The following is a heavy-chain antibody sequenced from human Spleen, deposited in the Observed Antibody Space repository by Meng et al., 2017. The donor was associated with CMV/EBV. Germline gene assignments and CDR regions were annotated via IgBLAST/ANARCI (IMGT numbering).Heavy chain of an antibody. Sequence: GESLKISCAASGFTFSNAWMSWVRQAPGKGLEWVGRIKSKTDGGTTDYAAPVKGRFTISRDDSKNTLYLQMNSLKTEDTAVYYCTTEGELLDAFDILGQGTMVTVSS. CDR3: TTEGELLDAFDI. CDR1: GFTFSNAW. V-gene: IGHV3-15*01. D-gene: IGHD1-26*01. CDR2: IKSKTDGGTT. J-gene: IGHJ3*02.